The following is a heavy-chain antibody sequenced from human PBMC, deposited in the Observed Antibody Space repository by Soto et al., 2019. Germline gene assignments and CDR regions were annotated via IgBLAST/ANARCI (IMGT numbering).Heavy chain of an antibody. V-gene: IGHV1-18*01. D-gene: IGHD3-3*01. J-gene: IGHJ4*02. CDR2: ISAYNGNT. Sequence: VASVKVSCKASGYTFTSYGISWVRQAPGQGLEWMGWISAYNGNTNYAQKLQGRVTMTTDTSTSTAYMELRSLRSDDTAVYYCARAGVITIFGVVIRSFDYWGQGTLVTVSS. CDR1: GYTFTSYG. CDR3: ARAGVITIFGVVIRSFDY.